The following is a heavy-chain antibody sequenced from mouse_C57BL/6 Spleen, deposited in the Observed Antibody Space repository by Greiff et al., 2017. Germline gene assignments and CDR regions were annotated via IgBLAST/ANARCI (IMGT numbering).Heavy chain of an antibody. CDR1: GYTFTSYW. J-gene: IGHJ4*01. CDR2: IYPGNSDT. D-gene: IGHD1-1*01. V-gene: IGHV1-5*01. CDR3: TREDGSTYYAMDY. Sequence: VQLQQSGTVLARPGASVKMSCKTSGYTFTSYWMHWVKQRPGQGLEWIGAIYPGNSDTSYNQKFKGKAKLTAVTSASTAYMELSSLTNEDSAVYYCTREDGSTYYAMDYWGQGTSVTVSS.